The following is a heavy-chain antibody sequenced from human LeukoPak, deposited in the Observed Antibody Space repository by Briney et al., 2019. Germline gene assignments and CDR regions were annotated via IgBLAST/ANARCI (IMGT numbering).Heavy chain of an antibody. Sequence: LVASVKVSCKASGYTFTGYYMHWVRQAPGQGLEWMGWINPNSGGTNYAQKFQGRVTMTRDTSISTAYMELSRLRSDDTAVYYCASGSTRYYYYYMDVWGKGTTVTISS. CDR3: ASGSTRYYYYYMDV. CDR1: GYTFTGYY. CDR2: INPNSGGT. J-gene: IGHJ6*03. D-gene: IGHD2-2*01. V-gene: IGHV1-2*03.